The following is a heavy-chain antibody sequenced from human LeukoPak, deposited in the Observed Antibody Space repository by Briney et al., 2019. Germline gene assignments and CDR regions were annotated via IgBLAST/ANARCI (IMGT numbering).Heavy chain of an antibody. CDR1: GGSISSYY. CDR3: TRDLGGVGGFDY. CDR2: IYYSGST. Sequence: LETLSPTCTVSGGSISSYYWSWIRQPPGKGLEWIGYIYYSGSTNYNPSLKSRVTISVDTSKNQFSLKLSSVTAADTAVYYCTRDLGGVGGFDYWGQGTLVTVFS. D-gene: IGHD3-10*01. V-gene: IGHV4-59*01. J-gene: IGHJ4*02.